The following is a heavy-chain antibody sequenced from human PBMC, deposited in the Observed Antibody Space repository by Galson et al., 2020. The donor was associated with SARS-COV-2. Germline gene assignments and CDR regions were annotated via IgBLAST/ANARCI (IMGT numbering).Heavy chain of an antibody. CDR1: GFTFSSYA. V-gene: IGHV3-23*01. J-gene: IGHJ4*02. D-gene: IGHD3-10*01. Sequence: GGSLRLYCAASGFTFSSYAMSWVRRAPGKGLEWVSSISGNGINTYYADSVKGLFTISRDSSKNTLYLQMSSLRAEDTAVYYCASLQYASGTYYPHYWGQGTLVTVSS. CDR2: ISGNGINT. CDR3: ASLQYASGTYYPHY.